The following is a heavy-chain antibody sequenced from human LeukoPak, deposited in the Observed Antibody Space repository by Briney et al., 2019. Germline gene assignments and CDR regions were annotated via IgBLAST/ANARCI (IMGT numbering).Heavy chain of an antibody. CDR3: ASATYYYDSSGYF. CDR2: INPNSGGT. D-gene: IGHD3-22*01. J-gene: IGHJ4*02. V-gene: IGHV1-2*02. Sequence: ASVKVSCKASGYTFTGYYMHWVRQAPGQGLEWMGWINPNSGGTNYAQKFQGRVTTTRDTSISTAYVELSRLRSDDTAVYYCASATYYYDSSGYFWGQGTLVTVSS. CDR1: GYTFTGYY.